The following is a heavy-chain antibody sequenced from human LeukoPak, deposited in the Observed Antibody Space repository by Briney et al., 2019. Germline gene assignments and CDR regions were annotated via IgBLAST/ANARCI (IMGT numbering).Heavy chain of an antibody. V-gene: IGHV3-33*01. CDR2: IWYDGSNK. Sequence: GGSLRLSCAASGFTFSSYGMHWVRQAPGKGLEWVAVIWYDGSNKYYGDSVKGRFTISRDNSRNTLYLQMTSLRAEDAAVYYCARVLWFGEVLKGDAFDVWGQGTMVIVSS. J-gene: IGHJ3*01. CDR3: ARVLWFGEVLKGDAFDV. D-gene: IGHD3-10*01. CDR1: GFTFSSYG.